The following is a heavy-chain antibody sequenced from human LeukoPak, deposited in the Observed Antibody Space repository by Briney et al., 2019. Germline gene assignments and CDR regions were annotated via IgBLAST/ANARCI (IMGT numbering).Heavy chain of an antibody. D-gene: IGHD3-10*01. CDR3: AKDRHYYGSGNYYPY. CDR2: ISGSGGST. V-gene: IGHV3-23*01. CDR1: GFTFSSYA. J-gene: IGHJ4*02. Sequence: GGSLRLSCAASGFTFSSYAMSWVRQAPGKGLEWVSAISGSGGSTYYADSVKGRFTISRDNSKNTLYLQMNSLRAEDTAVYYCAKDRHYYGSGNYYPYWGRGTLVTVSS.